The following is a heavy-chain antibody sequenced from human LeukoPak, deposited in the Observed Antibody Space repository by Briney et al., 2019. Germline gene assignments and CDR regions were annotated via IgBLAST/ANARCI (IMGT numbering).Heavy chain of an antibody. Sequence: SETLSLTCTVSGGSISSYYWSWIRQPPGKGLEWIGYIYYSGSTNYNPPLKSRVTISVDTSKNQFSLKLSSVTAADTAVYYCARGDYYGSGSYYRIDYWGQGTLVTVSS. CDR2: IYYSGST. CDR1: GGSISSYY. V-gene: IGHV4-59*01. CDR3: ARGDYYGSGSYYRIDY. D-gene: IGHD3-10*01. J-gene: IGHJ4*02.